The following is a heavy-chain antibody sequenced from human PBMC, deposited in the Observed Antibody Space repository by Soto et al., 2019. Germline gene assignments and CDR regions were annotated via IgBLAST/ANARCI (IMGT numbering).Heavy chain of an antibody. V-gene: IGHV4-59*01. CDR1: CGSISSYY. J-gene: IGHJ5*02. D-gene: IGHD3-3*01. Sequence: PSETLSLTCTVSCGSISSYYWSWIRQPPGKGLEWIGYIYYSGSTNYNPSLKSRVTISVDTSKNQFSLKLSSVTAADTAVYCCARGQAYYDFWSGYDNWFDPWGQGTLVTVSS. CDR2: IYYSGST. CDR3: ARGQAYYDFWSGYDNWFDP.